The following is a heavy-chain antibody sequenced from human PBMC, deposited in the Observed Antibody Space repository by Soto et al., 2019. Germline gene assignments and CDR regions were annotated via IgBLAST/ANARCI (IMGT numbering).Heavy chain of an antibody. CDR2: IYHSGST. Sequence: QLQLQESGSGLVKPSQTLSLTCAVSGGSISSGGYSWSWIRQPPGKGLEWVGYIYHSGSTYYNPSLKSRGTISVDRSKNQFSLKLSSVTAADTAVYYCAREVEMATVYFDYWGQGTLVTVSS. CDR1: GGSISSGGYS. D-gene: IGHD4-4*01. V-gene: IGHV4-30-2*01. CDR3: AREVEMATVYFDY. J-gene: IGHJ4*02.